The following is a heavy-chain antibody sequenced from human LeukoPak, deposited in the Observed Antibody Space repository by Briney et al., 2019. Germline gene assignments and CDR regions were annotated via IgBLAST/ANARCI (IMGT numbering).Heavy chain of an antibody. CDR3: ASPSGWYYYGMDV. J-gene: IGHJ6*02. V-gene: IGHV1-3*01. D-gene: IGHD6-19*01. CDR2: INAGNGNT. CDR1: GYTFTSYG. Sequence: ASVKVSCKASGYTFTSYGISWVRQAPGQRLEWMGWINAGNGNTKYSQKFQGRVTITRDTSASTAYMELSSLRSEDTAVYYCASPSGWYYYGMDVWGQGTTVTVSS.